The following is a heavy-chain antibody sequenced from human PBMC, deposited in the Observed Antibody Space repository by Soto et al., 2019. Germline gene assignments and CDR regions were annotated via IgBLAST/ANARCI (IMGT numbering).Heavy chain of an antibody. CDR2: ISGSGGSA. D-gene: IGHD5-18*01. Sequence: EVQLLESGGGLVQPGGSLRLSCAASGFTFSTYGMNWVRQAPGKGLEWVSSISGSGGSAYYAVSVKGRFTISRDNSKNTLHLQMNSLRAEDTAVYYCAKDQGYGIQLWSSFDYWGQGTLVTVSS. CDR3: AKDQGYGIQLWSSFDY. CDR1: GFTFSTYG. J-gene: IGHJ4*02. V-gene: IGHV3-23*01.